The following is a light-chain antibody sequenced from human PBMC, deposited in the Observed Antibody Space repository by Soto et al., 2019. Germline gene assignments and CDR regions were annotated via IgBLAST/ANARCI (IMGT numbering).Light chain of an antibody. J-gene: IGKJ4*01. CDR2: GAS. V-gene: IGKV1-9*01. Sequence: DIQLTQSPSFLSASVGDRVTITCRASQDSRSFLAWYQQKPGKAPKLLIYGASALQSGVPSRFSGSGSGTEFTLAISSLQPEDFATYYCQQFNSYPLTFGRGNKVEFK. CDR3: QQFNSYPLT. CDR1: QDSRSF.